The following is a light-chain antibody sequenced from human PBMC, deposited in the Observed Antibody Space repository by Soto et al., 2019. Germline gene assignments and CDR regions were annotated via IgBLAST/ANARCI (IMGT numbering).Light chain of an antibody. CDR3: QQYCSSRMYT. Sequence: EIVLTQSPGTLSLSPGERATLSCRASQSVGSSYLAWYQQKPGQAPRLLIYGASSRATGIPDRFSGSGSGTDITITISRLEPEDFAVYYCQQYCSSRMYTFGQGTKLEI. CDR2: GAS. J-gene: IGKJ2*01. CDR1: QSVGSSY. V-gene: IGKV3-20*01.